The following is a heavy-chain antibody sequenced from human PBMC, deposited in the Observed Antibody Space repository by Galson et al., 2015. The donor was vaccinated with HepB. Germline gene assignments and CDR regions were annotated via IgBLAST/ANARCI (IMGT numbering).Heavy chain of an antibody. CDR3: AREAGYGASYSDH. D-gene: IGHD4-17*01. V-gene: IGHV3-33*08. CDR1: GFTFSGYS. CDR2: IWYDGSNK. J-gene: IGHJ4*02. Sequence: ALRLSCAASGFTFSGYSMNWGRQAPGKGLEWVAVIWYDGSNKYYADSVKGRFTISRDNSKNALYLQMNSLRAEDTAVYYCAREAGYGASYSDHWGRGTLVTASP.